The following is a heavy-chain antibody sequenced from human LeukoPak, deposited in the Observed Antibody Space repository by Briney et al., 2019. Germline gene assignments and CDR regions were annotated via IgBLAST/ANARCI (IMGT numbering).Heavy chain of an antibody. D-gene: IGHD1/OR15-1a*01. CDR3: ARLGQNNLEGAFDV. J-gene: IGHJ3*01. CDR2: IYTSGST. Sequence: SETLSLTCTVSGGSISSYYWSWIRQPAGKGLEWIGRIYTSGSTNYNPSLKSRVTMSVDTSKNQFSLKLSSVTAADTAVYYCARLGQNNLEGAFDVWGQGTMVTVSS. V-gene: IGHV4-4*07. CDR1: GGSISSYY.